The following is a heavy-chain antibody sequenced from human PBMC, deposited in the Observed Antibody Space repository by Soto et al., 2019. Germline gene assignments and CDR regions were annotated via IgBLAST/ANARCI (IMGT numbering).Heavy chain of an antibody. Sequence: QVQLVESGGGVVQPGRSLRLSCAASGFTFSTYGMHWVRQAPGKGLEWVAVIWYDGSNKYYADSVKGRFTISRDNSKNTLYVQMNSLRAEDTAVYYCARDRRRDAYNLKAFDIWGQGTMVTVSS. D-gene: IGHD1-1*01. J-gene: IGHJ3*02. V-gene: IGHV3-33*01. CDR1: GFTFSTYG. CDR3: ARDRRRDAYNLKAFDI. CDR2: IWYDGSNK.